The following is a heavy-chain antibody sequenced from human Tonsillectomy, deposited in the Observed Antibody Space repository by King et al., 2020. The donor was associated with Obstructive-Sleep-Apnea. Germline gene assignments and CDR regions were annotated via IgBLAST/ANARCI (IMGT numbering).Heavy chain of an antibody. D-gene: IGHD3-9*01. J-gene: IGHJ5*02. Sequence: VQLVESGGGLVQPGGSLRLSCTASGFTFSRFAMNWVRQAPGKGLEWVAAISGNGGKKNYAGSGKGRFTITRDNSKNTLYLKMNSLGAGDTALCYCAKGPLYESLTPRDWCDPWGQGTLVTVPS. CDR2: ISGNGGKK. CDR3: AKGPLYESLTPRDWCDP. CDR1: GFTFSRFA. V-gene: IGHV3-23*04.